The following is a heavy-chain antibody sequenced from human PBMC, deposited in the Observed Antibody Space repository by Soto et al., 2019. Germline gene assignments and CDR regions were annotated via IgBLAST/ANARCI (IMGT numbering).Heavy chain of an antibody. CDR3: ARWGSRWYYFDY. J-gene: IGHJ4*02. CDR1: GGSFSGYY. D-gene: IGHD6-19*01. CDR2: INHSGST. V-gene: IGHV4-34*01. Sequence: SETLSLTCAVYGGSFSGYYWSWIRQPPGKGLEWIGEINHSGSTNYNPSLKSRVTISVDTSKNQFSLKLSSVTAADTAVYYCARWGSRWYYFDYWGQGTLATVYS.